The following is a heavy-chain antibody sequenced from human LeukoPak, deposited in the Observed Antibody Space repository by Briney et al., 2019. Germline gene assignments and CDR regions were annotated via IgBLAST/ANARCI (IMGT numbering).Heavy chain of an antibody. J-gene: IGHJ5*02. CDR2: INPSGGST. D-gene: IGHD3-22*01. CDR3: ARDIYDSSGYHLNWFDP. V-gene: IGHV1-46*01. CDR1: GNTFTSYY. Sequence: ASVKLSCKASGNTFTSYYMHWVRQAPGQGLEWMVIINPSGGSTSYAQKFQGRVTMTRDMSTSTVYMELTSLRSEDTAVYYCARDIYDSSGYHLNWFDPWGQGTLVTVSS.